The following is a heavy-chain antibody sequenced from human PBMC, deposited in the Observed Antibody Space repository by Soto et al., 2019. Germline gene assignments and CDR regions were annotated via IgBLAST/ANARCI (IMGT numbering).Heavy chain of an antibody. CDR3: ARHPRDDYNYGGSGIFDY. CDR2: MYYSGSS. Sequence: QLQLQESGPGLVKPSETLSLTCSVSGGSISSRTFWWAWIRHPPGKGLEWIGDMYYSGSSYSSPTLKSRVTLSVVTSKIQLSLKLNSVTAADTAVYYCARHPRDDYNYGGSGIFDYRGQGTLVTVSS. V-gene: IGHV4-39*01. J-gene: IGHJ4*02. D-gene: IGHD4-4*01. CDR1: GGSISSRTFW.